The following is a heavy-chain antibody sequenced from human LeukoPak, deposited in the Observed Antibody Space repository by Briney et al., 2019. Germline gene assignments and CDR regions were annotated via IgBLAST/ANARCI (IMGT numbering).Heavy chain of an antibody. Sequence: GGSLRLSCVASGFSFSNSWMHWVRQAPGRGLVWVSRIDRDGGSETYADSVKGRFAISRDNAKNTLYLQMNSLRAEDTAVYYCAKTFHDYVWGSLDAFHIWGQGTMVTVSS. V-gene: IGHV3-74*01. CDR3: AKTFHDYVWGSLDAFHI. D-gene: IGHD3-16*01. CDR1: GFSFSNSW. CDR2: IDRDGGSE. J-gene: IGHJ3*02.